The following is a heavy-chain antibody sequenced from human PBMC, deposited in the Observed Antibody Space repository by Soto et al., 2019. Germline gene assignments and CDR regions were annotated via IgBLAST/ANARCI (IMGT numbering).Heavy chain of an antibody. J-gene: IGHJ5*02. CDR2: IYYSGST. CDR3: ARRAGMECFDP. Sequence: PSETLSLTCTVSGGSISSSSYYWGWIRQPPGKGLEWIGSIYYSGSTYYNPSLKSRVTISVDTSKNQFSLKLSSVTAADTAVYYCARRAGMECFDPWGQGTLVTVSS. D-gene: IGHD6-19*01. CDR1: GGSISSSSYY. V-gene: IGHV4-39*01.